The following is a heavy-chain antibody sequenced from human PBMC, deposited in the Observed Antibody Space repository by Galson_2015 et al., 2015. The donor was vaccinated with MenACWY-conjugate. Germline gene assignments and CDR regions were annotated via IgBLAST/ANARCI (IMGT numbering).Heavy chain of an antibody. J-gene: IGHJ4*02. Sequence: SLRLSCAASGFTFSSYAMGWVRQAPGKGLDWVSAITGGGGSINYAASVKGRFTVSRDNSKNTLYLQMNSLRAEDTAVYFCAKIPNTDWVNWGSAYFDYWGQGTLVTVSS. V-gene: IGHV3-23*01. CDR3: AKIPNTDWVNWGSAYFDY. CDR2: ITGGGGSI. D-gene: IGHD7-27*01. CDR1: GFTFSSYA.